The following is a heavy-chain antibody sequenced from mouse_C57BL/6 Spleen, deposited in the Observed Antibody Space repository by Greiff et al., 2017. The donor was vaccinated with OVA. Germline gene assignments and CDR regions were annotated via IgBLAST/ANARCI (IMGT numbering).Heavy chain of an antibody. Sequence: LVKPGASVKISCKASGYSFTDYNMNWVKQSNGKSLEWIGVINPNYGTTSYNQKFKGKATLTVDQSSSTAYMQLNSLTSEDSAVYYCASPRYYGSSYYAMDYWGQGTSVTVSS. CDR1: GYSFTDYN. CDR2: INPNYGTT. V-gene: IGHV1-39*01. CDR3: ASPRYYGSSYYAMDY. J-gene: IGHJ4*01. D-gene: IGHD1-1*01.